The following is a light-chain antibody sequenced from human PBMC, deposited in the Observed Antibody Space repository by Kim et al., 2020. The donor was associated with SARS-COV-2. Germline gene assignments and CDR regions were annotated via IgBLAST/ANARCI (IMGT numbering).Light chain of an antibody. V-gene: IGKV3-15*01. CDR3: LQYKNWPPGYT. Sequence: EIVMMQSPATLSVSPGERATLSCRASQSVSNNLAWYQRKPGQAPRLLLYAASTRATGIPARFSGSGSGTEFTLTISSLQSEDFAVYFCLQYKNWPPGYTFGGGTKVDIK. J-gene: IGKJ4*01. CDR1: QSVSNN. CDR2: AAS.